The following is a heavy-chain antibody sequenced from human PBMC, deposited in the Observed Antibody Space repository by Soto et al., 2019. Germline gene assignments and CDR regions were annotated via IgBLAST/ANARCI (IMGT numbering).Heavy chain of an antibody. J-gene: IGHJ4*02. Sequence: SETLSLTCAVYGGSFSGYYWSWIRQPPGKGLEWIGEINHSGSTNYNPSLKSRVTISVDTSKNQFSLKLSSVTAADTAVYYCASSYNWNYYVGYWGQGTLVTVSS. D-gene: IGHD1-7*01. V-gene: IGHV4-34*01. CDR2: INHSGST. CDR1: GGSFSGYY. CDR3: ASSYNWNYYVGY.